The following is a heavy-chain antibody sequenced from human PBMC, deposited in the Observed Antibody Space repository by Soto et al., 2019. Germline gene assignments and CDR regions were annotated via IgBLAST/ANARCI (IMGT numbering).Heavy chain of an antibody. J-gene: IGHJ4*02. CDR3: AKGPGAGYDFWSGYPR. CDR2: ISRSGTST. Sequence: GGSLRLSCAASGFTFSSYAMSWVRQAPGMGLEWVSAISRSGTSTYYADSVKGRFTISRDNSKNTLYLQMNSLRAEDTAVYYCAKGPGAGYDFWSGYPRWGQGTLVTVSS. CDR1: GFTFSSYA. D-gene: IGHD3-3*01. V-gene: IGHV3-23*01.